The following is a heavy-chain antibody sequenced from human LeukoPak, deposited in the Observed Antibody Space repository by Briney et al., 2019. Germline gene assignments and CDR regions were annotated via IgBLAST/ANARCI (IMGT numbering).Heavy chain of an antibody. CDR1: GFTVSSNY. V-gene: IGHV3-53*04. CDR2: IYSGGST. CDR3: ARWAFYYFDY. D-gene: IGHD3-3*01. Sequence: GGSLRLSCAASGFTVSSNYMSWVRQAPGKGLEWVSVIYSGGSTYYADSVKGRFTISRHNSKNTLYFQMNSLRAEDTAVYYCARWAFYYFDYWGQGTLVTVSS. J-gene: IGHJ4*02.